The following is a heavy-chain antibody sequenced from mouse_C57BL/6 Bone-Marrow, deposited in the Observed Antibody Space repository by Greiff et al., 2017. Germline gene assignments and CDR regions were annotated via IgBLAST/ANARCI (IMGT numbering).Heavy chain of an antibody. CDR3: AREGYYYGSSYFDY. CDR1: GYTFTSYG. J-gene: IGHJ2*01. CDR2: LYPRSGNT. D-gene: IGHD1-1*01. V-gene: IGHV1-81*01. Sequence: VQLQQSGAELARPGASVTLSCKASGYTFTSYGISWVKQRTGQGLEWIGELYPRSGNTYYNEKFKGKATLTAAKSSSTAYMELRSLTSEDSAVYCCAREGYYYGSSYFDYWGQGTTLTVSS.